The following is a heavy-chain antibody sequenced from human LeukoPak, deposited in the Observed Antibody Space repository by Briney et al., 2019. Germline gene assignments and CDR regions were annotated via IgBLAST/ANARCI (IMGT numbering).Heavy chain of an antibody. V-gene: IGHV3-66*01. Sequence: QSGGSLRLSCAASGFTVSSNYMSWVRQAPGKGLEWVSVIYSGGSTCYADSVKGRFTISRDNSKNTLYLQMNSLRAEDTAVYYCAGILLWKWFDPWGQGTLVTVSS. CDR1: GFTVSSNY. CDR3: AGILLWKWFDP. J-gene: IGHJ5*02. CDR2: IYSGGST. D-gene: IGHD2-2*01.